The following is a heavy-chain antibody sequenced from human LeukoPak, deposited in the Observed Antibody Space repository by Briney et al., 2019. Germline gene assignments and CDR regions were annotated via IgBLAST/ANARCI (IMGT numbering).Heavy chain of an antibody. V-gene: IGHV3-21*01. D-gene: IGHD6-19*01. CDR1: GFTFSSYG. J-gene: IGHJ4*02. CDR2: ISSSSTYK. CDR3: AREDSSGWADY. Sequence: GGSLRLSCAASGFTFSSYGMHWVRQAPGKGLEWVSSISSSSTYKYYADSVKGRFTISRDNAKNSLYLQMNSLRAEDTAVYYCAREDSSGWADYWGQGTLVTVSS.